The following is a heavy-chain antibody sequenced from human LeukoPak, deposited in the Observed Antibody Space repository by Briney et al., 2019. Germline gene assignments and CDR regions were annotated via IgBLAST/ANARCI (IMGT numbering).Heavy chain of an antibody. CDR1: GGSFSGYY. CDR3: ARDFTEYYDFWSGYFDY. V-gene: IGHV3-11*06. D-gene: IGHD3-3*01. Sequence: LSLTCAVYGGSFSGYYWSWIRQPPGKGLEWVSSISSSSSYIYYADSVKGRFTISRDNSKNTLYLQMNSLRAEDTAVYYCARDFTEYYDFWSGYFDYWGQGTLVTVSS. CDR2: ISSSSSYI. J-gene: IGHJ4*02.